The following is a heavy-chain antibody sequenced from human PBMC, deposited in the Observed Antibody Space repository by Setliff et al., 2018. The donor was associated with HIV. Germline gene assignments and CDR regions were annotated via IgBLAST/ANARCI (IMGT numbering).Heavy chain of an antibody. V-gene: IGHV4-39*01. Sequence: SETLSLTCTVSGGSIKSSSDYWGWIRQPPGKGLEWIGTIYYSGSTYYNPSLKSRVTISVDTSKNQFSLKVTSVTAADAAVYYCARVDPYTSPRGFDSWGQGTPVTVSS. J-gene: IGHJ4*02. CDR2: IYYSGST. CDR3: ARVDPYTSPRGFDS. D-gene: IGHD6-19*01. CDR1: GGSIKSSSDY.